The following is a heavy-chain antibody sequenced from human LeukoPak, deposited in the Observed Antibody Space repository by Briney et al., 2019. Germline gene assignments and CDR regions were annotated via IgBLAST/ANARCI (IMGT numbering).Heavy chain of an antibody. CDR2: ISSSSSYI. Sequence: PGGSLRLSCAASGFTFSSYSMNWVRQAPGKGLEWVSSISSSSSYIYYADSVKGRFTISRDNAKNSLYQQMNSLRAEDTAVYYCARVVDYYDSSGYYQNDYWGQGTLVTVSS. CDR1: GFTFSSYS. D-gene: IGHD3-22*01. J-gene: IGHJ4*02. CDR3: ARVVDYYDSSGYYQNDY. V-gene: IGHV3-21*01.